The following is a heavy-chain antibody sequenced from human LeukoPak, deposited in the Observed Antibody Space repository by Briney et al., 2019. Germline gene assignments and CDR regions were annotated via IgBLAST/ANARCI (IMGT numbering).Heavy chain of an antibody. Sequence: PGGSLRLSCAASGFAFSSYSMNWVRQAPGKGLEWVSSISSSSSYIYYADSVKGRFTISRDNAKNSLYLQMNSLRAEDTAVYYCAVSWVGIVVVVAAPGRHYYGMDVWGQGTTVTVSS. V-gene: IGHV3-21*01. D-gene: IGHD2-15*01. J-gene: IGHJ6*02. CDR1: GFAFSSYS. CDR2: ISSSSSYI. CDR3: AVSWVGIVVVVAAPGRHYYGMDV.